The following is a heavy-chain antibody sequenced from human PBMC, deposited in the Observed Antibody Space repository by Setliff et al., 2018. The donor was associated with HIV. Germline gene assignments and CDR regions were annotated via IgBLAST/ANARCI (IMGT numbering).Heavy chain of an antibody. CDR3: AAGPFNWGQYF. D-gene: IGHD3-16*01. V-gene: IGHV1-69-2*01. J-gene: IGHJ4*01. CDR1: GYTFTDRF. Sequence: ASVKVSCKASGYTFTDRFITWFQQAPGKGLEWMGRRYPRGDGTIYAERFRGRVTFSADTSTHTGYMQLDNLKSEGTAMYFCAAGPFNWGQYFWGHGTLVTVSS. CDR2: RYPRGDGT.